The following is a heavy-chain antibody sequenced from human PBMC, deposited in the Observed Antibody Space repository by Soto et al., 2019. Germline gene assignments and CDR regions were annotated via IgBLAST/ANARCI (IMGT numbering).Heavy chain of an antibody. V-gene: IGHV4-31*03. CDR3: ARAIRATMTTGWLDS. D-gene: IGHD2-8*02. CDR2: IYYSGDT. CDR1: GGSITSSGYY. Sequence: PSETLSLTCIVSGGSITSSGYYWSWIRQPPGKGLEWIGFIYYSGDTYFNPSLKSRVTLSVDTSQNQFSLKLNSATAADTAVYYCARAIRATMTTGWLDSWGQGALVTVSS. J-gene: IGHJ5*01.